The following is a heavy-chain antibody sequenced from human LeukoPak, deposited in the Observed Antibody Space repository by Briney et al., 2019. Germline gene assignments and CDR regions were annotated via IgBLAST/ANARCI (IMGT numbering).Heavy chain of an antibody. J-gene: IGHJ4*02. CDR1: RYTFTGYY. CDR2: INPNSGGT. V-gene: IGHV1-2*02. CDR3: ARANSGYYFDY. Sequence: ASVKVSCKTSRYTFTGYYMHWVRQAPGQGLEWMGWINPNSGGTDYAQKFQGRVTMTRDTSISTAYMELSRLRSDDTAVYYCARANSGYYFDYWGQGTLVTVSS.